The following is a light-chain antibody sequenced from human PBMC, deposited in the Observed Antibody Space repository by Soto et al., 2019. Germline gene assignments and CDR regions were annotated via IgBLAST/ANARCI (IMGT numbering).Light chain of an antibody. CDR2: EVS. CDR3: SSYAGSNNFVV. J-gene: IGLJ2*01. CDR1: RSDFGGYNY. V-gene: IGLV2-8*01. Sequence: QSVLTQPPSASGSPGQSVTISCTGTRSDFGGYNYVSWYQQHPGKAPKLMIYEVSKRPSGVPDRFSGSKSGNTASLTVSGLQAEDEADYYCSSYAGSNNFVVFGGGTQLTVL.